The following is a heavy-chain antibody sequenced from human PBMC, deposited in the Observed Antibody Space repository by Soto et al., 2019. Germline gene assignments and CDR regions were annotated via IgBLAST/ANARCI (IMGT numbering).Heavy chain of an antibody. CDR3: ARGLLWFGELLSAHYYYYGMDV. V-gene: IGHV1-69*13. J-gene: IGHJ6*02. Sequence: SVKVSCKASGGTLSSSAITWVRQAPGQGLEWMGGIIPIIGTANYAQKFQGRVTITADESTSTGYMEMSSLRSEDTAVYYCARGLLWFGELLSAHYYYYGMDVWGQGTTVTVSS. D-gene: IGHD3-10*01. CDR1: GGTLSSSA. CDR2: IIPIIGTA.